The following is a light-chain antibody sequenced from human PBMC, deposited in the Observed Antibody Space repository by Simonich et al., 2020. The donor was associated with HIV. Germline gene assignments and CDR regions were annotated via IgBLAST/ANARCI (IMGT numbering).Light chain of an antibody. CDR1: QSVSNN. J-gene: IGKJ3*01. V-gene: IGKV3-15*01. CDR2: GAS. Sequence: EIVMTQSPATLSVSPGERATLSCRAGQSVSNNLAWYQQKPGQAPRLLIYGASTRATGIPARFSGSGSGTEFTLTISSTQSEDFAVYYCQQYNNWPSPFTFGPGTKVDIK. CDR3: QQYNNWPSPFT.